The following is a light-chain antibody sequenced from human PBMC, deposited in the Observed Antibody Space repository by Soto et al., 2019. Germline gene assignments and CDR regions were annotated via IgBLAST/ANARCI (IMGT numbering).Light chain of an antibody. CDR3: QTWGTGIHVV. Sequence: QPVLTQSPSASASLGASVKLTCTLSSGHSSYAIARHQQQPEKGPRYLMKLDSDGSHTKGDAIPDRFSGPSSGAERYLTISSLQSEDEADYYCQTWGTGIHVVFGGGTKLTVL. J-gene: IGLJ2*01. V-gene: IGLV4-69*01. CDR1: SGHSSYA. CDR2: LDSDGSH.